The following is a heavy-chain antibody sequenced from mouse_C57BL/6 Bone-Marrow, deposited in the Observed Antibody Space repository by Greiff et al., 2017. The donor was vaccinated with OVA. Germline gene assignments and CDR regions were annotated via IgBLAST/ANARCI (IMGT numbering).Heavy chain of an antibody. CDR2: IFPGSGSP. Sequence: QVQLQQPGAELVKPGASVKMSCTASGYTFTSYWITWVKQRPGQGLEWIGDIFPGSGSPNYNATFKSKATLTVDTSSSTAYMQLSSLTSEDSAVYYCASDDYWGQGTTLTVSS. J-gene: IGHJ2*01. V-gene: IGHV1-55*01. CDR1: GYTFTSYW. CDR3: ASDDY.